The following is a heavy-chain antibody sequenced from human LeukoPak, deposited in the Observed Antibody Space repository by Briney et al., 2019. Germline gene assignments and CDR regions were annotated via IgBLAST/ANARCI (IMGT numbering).Heavy chain of an antibody. CDR1: GGSISSSIW. CDR2: IYQSGRT. Sequence: SETLSLTCAVSGGSISSSIWWSWVRQPPGKGLEWIAEIYQSGRTNYNPSLRSRVTMSVDKSTNQFSLELASVTAADTAVYYCARGGSYVYFDYWGQGTLVTVTS. V-gene: IGHV4-4*02. D-gene: IGHD3-16*01. CDR3: ARGGSYVYFDY. J-gene: IGHJ4*02.